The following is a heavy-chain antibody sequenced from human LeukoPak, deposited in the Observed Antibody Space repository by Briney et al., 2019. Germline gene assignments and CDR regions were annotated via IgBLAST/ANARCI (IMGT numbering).Heavy chain of an antibody. CDR1: GFTFSRYS. V-gene: IGHV3-21*01. D-gene: IGHD2-2*02. CDR2: ISSSSSYI. CDR3: ARGIVVTIPEVDY. J-gene: IGHJ4*02. Sequence: GGSLRLSCAASGFTFSRYSMNWVRQAPGKGLEWVSSISSSSSYIYDADSVKGRFTISRDNAKNSLYLQMNSLRAEDTAVYYCARGIVVTIPEVDYWGQGTLVTVSS.